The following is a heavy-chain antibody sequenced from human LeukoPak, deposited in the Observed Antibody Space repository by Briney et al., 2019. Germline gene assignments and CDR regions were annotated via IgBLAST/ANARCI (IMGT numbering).Heavy chain of an antibody. Sequence: GGSLRLSCAASGLTFSGYWMPWVRQAPGKGLGWVSRIKSDGSSTTYVDSVKGRFTISRDNAKNTLYLQMNSLRAEDTAVYYCARDPDLSGYSFFDYWGQGTLVSVPS. V-gene: IGHV3-74*01. CDR2: IKSDGSST. CDR3: ARDPDLSGYSFFDY. CDR1: GLTFSGYW. J-gene: IGHJ4*02. D-gene: IGHD3-22*01.